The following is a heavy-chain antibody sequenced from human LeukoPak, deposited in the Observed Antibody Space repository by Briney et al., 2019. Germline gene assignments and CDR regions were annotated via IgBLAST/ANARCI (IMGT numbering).Heavy chain of an antibody. D-gene: IGHD1-20*01. Sequence: SGGSLRLSCAASGFTFSSYWMSWVRQAPGKGLEWVANIKEDGSEKYYVDSVKGRFSISRDNAKNSLYLQMNSLGAEDTAVYYCARDPEDNWSDNDCWGQGTLVTVSS. CDR2: IKEDGSEK. CDR1: GFTFSSYW. V-gene: IGHV3-7*01. J-gene: IGHJ4*02. CDR3: ARDPEDNWSDNDC.